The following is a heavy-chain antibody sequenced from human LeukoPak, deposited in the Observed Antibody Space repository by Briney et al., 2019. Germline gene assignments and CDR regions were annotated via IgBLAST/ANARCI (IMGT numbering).Heavy chain of an antibody. J-gene: IGHJ6*02. Sequence: GGSLRLSCAASGFTFSSYAMHWVRQAPGKGLEWVAVIWYDGSNKYYADSVKGRFTISRDNSKNTLYLQMNSLRAEDTAVYYCAKAGPTDIAVAGTVVLYYYGMDVWGQGTTVTVSS. CDR1: GFTFSSYA. CDR2: IWYDGSNK. CDR3: AKAGPTDIAVAGTVVLYYYGMDV. D-gene: IGHD6-19*01. V-gene: IGHV3-30*02.